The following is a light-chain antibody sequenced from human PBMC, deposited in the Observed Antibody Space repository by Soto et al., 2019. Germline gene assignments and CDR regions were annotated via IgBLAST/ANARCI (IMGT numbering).Light chain of an antibody. CDR2: EVN. CDR1: SSDIGAYNY. CDR3: SSYTVSSTLM. V-gene: IGLV2-14*01. Sequence: QSALTQPASVSGSPGQSITISCTGTSSDIGAYNYVSWYQQHPDKAPKLIISEVNNRPSGVSDRFSGSKSGNTASLTISGLQTEDEADYYCSSYTVSSTLMFGGRTKL. J-gene: IGLJ3*02.